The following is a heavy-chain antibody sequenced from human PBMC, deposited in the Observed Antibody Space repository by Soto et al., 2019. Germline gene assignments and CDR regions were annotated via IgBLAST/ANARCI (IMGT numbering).Heavy chain of an antibody. CDR2: ISQNGVPI. J-gene: IGHJ3*02. CDR1: GFTFRDYY. CDR3: GRWNFALDI. V-gene: IGHV3-11*01. Sequence: PGGSLRLSCAVSGFTFRDYYMAWVRQAPGKGLECVAYISQNGVPIYCTDSVKGRFTISRDNAKESLYLQMDSLRAEDTAVYFCGRWNFALDIWGRGTWVTVSS. D-gene: IGHD1-7*01.